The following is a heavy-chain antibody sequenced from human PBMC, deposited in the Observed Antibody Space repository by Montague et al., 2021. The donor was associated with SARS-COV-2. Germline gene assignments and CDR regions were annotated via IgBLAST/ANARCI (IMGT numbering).Heavy chain of an antibody. CDR1: GGSISSGGYY. CDR3: ARVSVEMATMGVYYYGMDV. D-gene: IGHD5-24*01. J-gene: IGHJ6*02. V-gene: IGHV4-31*03. CDR2: IYYSGST. Sequence: TLSLTCTVSGGSISSGGYYWSWLRQHPGKGLEWIGYIYYSGSTYYNPSLKSRVTISVDTSKNQFSLKLSSVTAADTAVYYCARVSVEMATMGVYYYGMDVWGQGTTVTVSS.